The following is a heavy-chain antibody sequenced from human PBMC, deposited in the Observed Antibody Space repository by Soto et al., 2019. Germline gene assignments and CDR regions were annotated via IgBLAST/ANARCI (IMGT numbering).Heavy chain of an antibody. V-gene: IGHV3-23*01. CDR1: GFTFSSYA. Sequence: GGSLRLSCAASGFTFSSYAMSWVRQAPGKGLEWVSAISGSGGSTYYADSMKGRFTISRDNSKNTLYLQMNSLRAEDTAVYYCAKFENTYYYDSSGYYYFGYWGQGTLVTVSS. J-gene: IGHJ4*02. D-gene: IGHD3-22*01. CDR3: AKFENTYYYDSSGYYYFGY. CDR2: ISGSGGST.